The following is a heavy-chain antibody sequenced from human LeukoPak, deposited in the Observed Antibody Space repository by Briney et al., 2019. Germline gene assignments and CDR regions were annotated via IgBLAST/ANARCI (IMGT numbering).Heavy chain of an antibody. V-gene: IGHV3-74*01. Sequence: GGSLRLSCAASGFTFSNYWMHWVRQAPGKGLVWVSRIKSDGSSTNYADSVKGRFTISRDNAKNTLYLQMNSLRAEDTAMYYCAKDSSGYYWGQGTLVTVSS. J-gene: IGHJ4*02. D-gene: IGHD6-19*01. CDR3: AKDSSGYY. CDR1: GFTFSNYW. CDR2: IKSDGSST.